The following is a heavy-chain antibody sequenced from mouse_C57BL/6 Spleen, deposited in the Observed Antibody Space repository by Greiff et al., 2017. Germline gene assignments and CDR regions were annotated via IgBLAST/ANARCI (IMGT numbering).Heavy chain of an antibody. Sequence: VQLKESGPELVKPGASVKISCKASGYSFTGYYMNWVKQSPEKSLEWIGEINPSTGGTTYNQKFKAKATLTVDKSSSTAYMQLKSLTSEDSAVYYCARGGLLHYFDYWGQGTTLTVSS. D-gene: IGHD2-3*01. J-gene: IGHJ2*01. CDR3: ARGGLLHYFDY. V-gene: IGHV1-42*01. CDR1: GYSFTGYY. CDR2: INPSTGGT.